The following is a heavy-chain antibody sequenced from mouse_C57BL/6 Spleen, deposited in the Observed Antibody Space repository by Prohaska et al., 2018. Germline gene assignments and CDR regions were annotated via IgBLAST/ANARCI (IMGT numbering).Heavy chain of an antibody. J-gene: IGHJ3*01. D-gene: IGHD1-1*01. CDR1: GYTFTSYC. CDR2: IHHNSGRT. CDR3: ARPYYGSSYGFAY. V-gene: IGHV1-64*01. Sequence: QVQLQQPGAELVKPGASVKLSCNASGYTFTSYCIHWVKQRPGQVLEWIGMIHHNSGRTNYNEKFKSKATLTVDKSSSKAYMQLSSLTSEDSAVYYCARPYYGSSYGFAYWGQGTLVTVSA.